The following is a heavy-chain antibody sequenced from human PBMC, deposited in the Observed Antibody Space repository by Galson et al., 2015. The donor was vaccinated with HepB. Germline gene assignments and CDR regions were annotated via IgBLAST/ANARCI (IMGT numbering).Heavy chain of an antibody. CDR2: ISSTSTYI. Sequence: SLRLSCAASGFTFSSYSMNWVRQAPGKGLGWVSSISSTSTYIFYVDSVKGRFTISRDNTKNSLYLQMNSLRAEDTAVYYCARDIEYCSTSSCYVHSYGMDVWGQGTTVTVSS. J-gene: IGHJ6*02. D-gene: IGHD2-2*01. V-gene: IGHV3-21*01. CDR1: GFTFSSYS. CDR3: ARDIEYCSTSSCYVHSYGMDV.